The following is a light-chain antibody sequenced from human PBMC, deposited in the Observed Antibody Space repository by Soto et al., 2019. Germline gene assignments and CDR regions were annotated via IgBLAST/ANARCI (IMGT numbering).Light chain of an antibody. CDR2: EVS. J-gene: IGLJ2*01. V-gene: IGLV2-14*01. Sequence: QSALSQPAYVSGSPGQSITISCTGTSSDVGAQNFVSWFQQHPGEAPKLIIFEVSNRPSGVPDRFSGSKSGTSASLAISGLQSEDEADYYCAAWDDSLNGVVFGGGTQLTVL. CDR3: AAWDDSLNGVV. CDR1: SSDVGAQNF.